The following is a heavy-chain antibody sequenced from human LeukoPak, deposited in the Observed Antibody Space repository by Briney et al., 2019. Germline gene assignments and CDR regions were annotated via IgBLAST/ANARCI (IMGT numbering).Heavy chain of an antibody. D-gene: IGHD4-11*01. V-gene: IGHV1-69*05. Sequence: GASVNVSCKASGGTFSSYAISWVRQAPGQGLEWMGGIIPIFGTANYAQKFQGRVTMTRDTSTSTVYMELSSLRSEDTAVYYCARDLVTAIDYWGQGTLVTVSS. CDR1: GGTFSSYA. CDR3: ARDLVTAIDY. CDR2: IIPIFGTA. J-gene: IGHJ4*02.